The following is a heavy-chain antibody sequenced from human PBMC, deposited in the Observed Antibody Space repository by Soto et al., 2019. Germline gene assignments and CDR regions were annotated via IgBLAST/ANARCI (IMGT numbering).Heavy chain of an antibody. D-gene: IGHD6-6*01. CDR3: ARSKYSGSSSDY. Sequence: EVQLVESGGGLVQPGGTLRLSCASSGFTFSSYWMHWVRQGPWKGLVWVSRINSDGSSTSYADSVKGRFTISRDNAESTLYLQMNSLRAEDTAVYYCARSKYSGSSSDYWGQGNLVTVSS. J-gene: IGHJ4*02. CDR1: GFTFSSYW. V-gene: IGHV3-74*01. CDR2: INSDGSST.